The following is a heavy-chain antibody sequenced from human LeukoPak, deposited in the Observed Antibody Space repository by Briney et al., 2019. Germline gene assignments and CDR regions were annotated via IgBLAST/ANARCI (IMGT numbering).Heavy chain of an antibody. CDR3: ARDSATVTPPYFDY. D-gene: IGHD4-17*01. J-gene: IGHJ4*02. Sequence: ASVKVSCKASGYTFTGYYMHWVRQAPGQGLEWMGWINPNSGGTNYAQKFQGWVTMTRDTPISTAYIELSRLRSDDTAVYYCARDSATVTPPYFDYWGQGTLVTVPS. CDR2: INPNSGGT. CDR1: GYTFTGYY. V-gene: IGHV1-2*04.